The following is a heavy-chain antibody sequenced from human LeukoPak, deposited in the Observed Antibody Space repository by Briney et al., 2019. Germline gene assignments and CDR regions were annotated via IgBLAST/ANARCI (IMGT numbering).Heavy chain of an antibody. CDR2: IYYSGST. D-gene: IGHD6-19*01. CDR3: ARDGRAGSLFAY. V-gene: IGHV4-39*07. J-gene: IGHJ4*02. CDR1: GGSISSSSYY. Sequence: SETLSLTCTVSGGSISSSSYYWGWIRQPPGKGLEWIGSIYYSGSTYYNPSLKSRVTISVDTSKNQFSLKLSSVTAADTAIYYCARDGRAGSLFAYWGQGTLVTVSS.